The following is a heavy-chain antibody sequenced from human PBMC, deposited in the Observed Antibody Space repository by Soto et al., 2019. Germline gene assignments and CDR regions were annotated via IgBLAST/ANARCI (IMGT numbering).Heavy chain of an antibody. CDR2: IYHSGST. Sequence: SETLSLTCAVSGGSISSRYWWSWVRQSAGKGLEWIGEIYHSGSTNYNPSLKSRVTISVDKSKNQFSLNLSSVTAADTAVYYCARDQNGSGNYYTRYFDYWGQGTLVTVS. J-gene: IGHJ4*02. D-gene: IGHD3-10*01. V-gene: IGHV4-4*02. CDR1: GGSISSRYW. CDR3: ARDQNGSGNYYTRYFDY.